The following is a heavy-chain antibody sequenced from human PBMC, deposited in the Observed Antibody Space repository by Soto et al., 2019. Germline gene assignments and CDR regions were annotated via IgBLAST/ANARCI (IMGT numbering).Heavy chain of an antibody. D-gene: IGHD5-12*01. V-gene: IGHV4-59*11. CDR3: ATGAGWLTDY. J-gene: IGHJ4*02. Sequence: PSETLSLTCTVSGGSINGHYGNWFRQPPGKGLEWIGYVYYSGTTKYNPSLASRVAVSQDSSNNQFSLRLSSVTAADTAVYYCATGAGWLTDYWGQGTMVTVSS. CDR2: VYYSGTT. CDR1: GGSINGHY.